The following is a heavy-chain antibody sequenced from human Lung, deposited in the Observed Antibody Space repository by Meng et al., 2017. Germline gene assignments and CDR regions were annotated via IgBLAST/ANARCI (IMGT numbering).Heavy chain of an antibody. Sequence: RPVLLRPLGTPSLSCGVSGGSSSSVDWWSWVSQPPGKGLEWIGEIYHGGDTNYNPSLKSRVTIAIDRSKNQFSLKLSSVTAADTAVYYCASWIYSCGWQWGQGTLVTVSS. CDR3: ASWIYSCGWQ. CDR2: IYHGGDT. CDR1: GGSSSSVDW. V-gene: IGHV4-4*03. J-gene: IGHJ4*02. D-gene: IGHD6-19*01.